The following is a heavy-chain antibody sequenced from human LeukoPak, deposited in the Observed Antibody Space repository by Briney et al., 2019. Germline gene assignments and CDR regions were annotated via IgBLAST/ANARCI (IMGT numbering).Heavy chain of an antibody. V-gene: IGHV4-39*01. D-gene: IGHD3-10*01. Sequence: SETLPLTCSVSGESISNSYYYWGWIRQPPGKGLEWIGTIHYSGSAFYNPSLKSRVTISVDTSKNQFSLKLSSVTAGDTAVYYCARDYYGLGSYYFDYWGQGTLVTVSS. CDR3: ARDYYGLGSYYFDY. J-gene: IGHJ4*02. CDR1: GESISNSYYY. CDR2: IHYSGSA.